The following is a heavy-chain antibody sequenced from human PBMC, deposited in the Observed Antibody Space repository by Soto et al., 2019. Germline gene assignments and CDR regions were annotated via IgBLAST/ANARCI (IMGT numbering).Heavy chain of an antibody. CDR2: ISGNGGST. J-gene: IGHJ4*02. CDR3: AKDRKVVAGAGAFDY. D-gene: IGHD6-19*01. CDR1: GFTFSNYA. Sequence: EVQLLESGGGLVQPGGSLRLSCAASGFTFSNYAISWVRQAPGKGLEWVSAISGNGGSTYYADSVRGRFIISRDNSKNTLYLQMSSLRAEDTAVYYCAKDRKVVAGAGAFDYWGQGTLVTASS. V-gene: IGHV3-23*01.